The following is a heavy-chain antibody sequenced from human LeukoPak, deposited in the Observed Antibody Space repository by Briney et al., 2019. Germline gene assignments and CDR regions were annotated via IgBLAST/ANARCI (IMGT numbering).Heavy chain of an antibody. CDR1: GFTFSDYA. D-gene: IGHD2-21*02. CDR3: SRDLALGDDAFHI. J-gene: IGHJ3*02. V-gene: IGHV3-64*02. CDR2: ISTDGLNT. Sequence: GGSPRLSCAASGFTFSDYAMHWVRQAPGKGLDFVSSISTDGLNTHYADSVKGRFTVSRDNSKNILYLQMGSLSAEDMAVYYCSRDLALGDDAFHIWGQGTMVTVS.